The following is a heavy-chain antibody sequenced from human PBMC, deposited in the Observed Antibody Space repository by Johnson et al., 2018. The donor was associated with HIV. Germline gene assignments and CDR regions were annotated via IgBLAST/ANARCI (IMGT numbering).Heavy chain of an antibody. J-gene: IGHJ3*02. CDR1: GFTFSNYA. V-gene: IGHV3-30*02. CDR2: IRYDGSTQ. Sequence: QMLLVESGGGVVQPGGSLRLSCATSGFTFSNYAMHWVRQAPGKGLEWVAYIRYDGSTQSYADSVKGRFSISRDNAKKHLYLQMNSLRGEDTALYYCARVVAFGWELNDAFDIWGQGTMVTVSS. D-gene: IGHD1-26*01. CDR3: ARVVAFGWELNDAFDI.